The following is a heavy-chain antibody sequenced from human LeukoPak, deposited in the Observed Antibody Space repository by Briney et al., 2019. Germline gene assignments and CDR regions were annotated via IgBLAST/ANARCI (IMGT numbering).Heavy chain of an antibody. CDR2: ISYDGSNK. D-gene: IGHD6-19*01. V-gene: IGHV3-30*18. Sequence: PGGSLRLSCAASGFTFSSYGMHWVRQAPGKGLEWVAVISYDGSNKYYADSVKGRFTISRDNSKNTLYLQMNSLRAEDTAVYYCAKDPGGYSSGWYYFDYWGQGTLVTVSS. CDR3: AKDPGGYSSGWYYFDY. J-gene: IGHJ4*02. CDR1: GFTFSSYG.